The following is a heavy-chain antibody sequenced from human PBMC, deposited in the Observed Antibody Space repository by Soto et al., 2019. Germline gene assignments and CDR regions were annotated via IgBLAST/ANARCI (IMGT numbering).Heavy chain of an antibody. CDR3: ATVDTAMVYYYYGMDV. D-gene: IGHD5-18*01. V-gene: IGHV1-69*12. CDR1: GGTFSSYA. Sequence: QVQLVQSGAEVKKPGSSVKVSCKASGGTFSSYAISWVRQAPGQGLEWMGGIIPIFGTANYAQKFQGRVTITADESTSTAYMEMSSLRSEDTAVYYCATVDTAMVYYYYGMDVWGQGTTVTVSS. J-gene: IGHJ6*02. CDR2: IIPIFGTA.